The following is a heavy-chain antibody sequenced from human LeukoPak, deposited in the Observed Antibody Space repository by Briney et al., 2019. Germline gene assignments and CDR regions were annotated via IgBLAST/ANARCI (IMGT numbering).Heavy chain of an antibody. Sequence: SQTVSLTCPISGDSVSSNSAAWNWIRQSPSRGLEWLGRTYYRSKWYNDYAESVKSRITINPDTSKNQFSLQLNSVTPDDTAVYFCARSHGGSSNWFDPWGQGTLVTVSS. CDR3: ARSHGGSSNWFDP. J-gene: IGHJ5*02. CDR1: GDSVSSNSAA. CDR2: TYYRSKWYN. D-gene: IGHD2-15*01. V-gene: IGHV6-1*01.